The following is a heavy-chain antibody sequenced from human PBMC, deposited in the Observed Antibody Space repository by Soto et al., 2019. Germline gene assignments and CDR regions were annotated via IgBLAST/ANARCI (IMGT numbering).Heavy chain of an antibody. D-gene: IGHD3-22*01. J-gene: IGHJ5*02. V-gene: IGHV1-8*01. CDR3: ARLSGYQPSNWFDP. CDR1: GYTFTSYD. CDR2: MNPNSGNT. Sequence: ASVKVSCKASGYTFTSYDINWVRQATGQGLEWMGWMNPNSGNTGYAQKFQGRVTMTRNTSISTAYMELSSLRSEDTAVYYCARLSGYQPSNWFDPWGQGTQVTVSS.